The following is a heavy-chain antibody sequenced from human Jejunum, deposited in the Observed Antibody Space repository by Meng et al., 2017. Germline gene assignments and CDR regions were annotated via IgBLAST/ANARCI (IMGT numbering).Heavy chain of an antibody. Sequence: LQEWGPGRFKPSETLSLPFAVSGGSISTAGYYWGWIRQSPGKGLEWIGSIFYSGTTYYNPSLKSRVTISIDTSKNQFSLKMNSVTAADTAVYYCARDTAGFGPWGQGTLVTVSS. D-gene: IGHD6-13*01. J-gene: IGHJ5*02. V-gene: IGHV4-39*07. CDR3: ARDTAGFGP. CDR1: GGSISTAGYY. CDR2: IFYSGTT.